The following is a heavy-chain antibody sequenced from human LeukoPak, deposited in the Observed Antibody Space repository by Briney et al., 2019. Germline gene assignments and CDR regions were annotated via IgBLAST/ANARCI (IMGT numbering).Heavy chain of an antibody. J-gene: IGHJ4*02. CDR1: GYTFTSYD. D-gene: IGHD3-22*01. V-gene: IGHV1-8*01. CDR2: MNPNSGNT. CDR3: ARGLSLPPYDSSGYSLGY. Sequence: GASVKVSCKASGYTFTSYDINGVRQATGQGLEWMGWMNPNSGNTGYAQKFQGRVTMTRNTSISTAYMELSSLKSEDTAVYYCARGLSLPPYDSSGYSLGYWGQGTLVTVSS.